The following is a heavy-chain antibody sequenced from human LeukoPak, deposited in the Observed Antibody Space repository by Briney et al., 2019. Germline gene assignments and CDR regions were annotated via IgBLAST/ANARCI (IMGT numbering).Heavy chain of an antibody. V-gene: IGHV4-4*08. CDR1: GGSISGLY. Sequence: PSETLSLTCSVSGGSISGLYWACIRQPPGKGLEWIGYIYSSGATNYNPSLKSRVSISVYTSKNQFSLNVNFMTDADTAVYYCAREGYRSKWSRSFDYWGQGALVTVSS. D-gene: IGHD5-24*01. CDR2: IYSSGAT. CDR3: AREGYRSKWSRSFDY. J-gene: IGHJ4*02.